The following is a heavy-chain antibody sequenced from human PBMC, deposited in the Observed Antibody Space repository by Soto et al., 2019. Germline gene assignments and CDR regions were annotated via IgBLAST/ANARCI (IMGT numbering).Heavy chain of an antibody. CDR2: ISYDGSNK. CDR3: AKPAGPYSISSNNWFDP. CDR1: GFTFSSYG. Sequence: QVQLVESGGGVVQPGRSLRLSCAASGFTFSSYGMHWVRQAPGKGLEWVAVISYDGSNKYYADSVKGRFTISRDNSKNTLYLQMNSLRAEDTAVYYCAKPAGPYSISSNNWFDPWGQGTLVTVSS. J-gene: IGHJ5*02. V-gene: IGHV3-30*18. D-gene: IGHD2-2*01.